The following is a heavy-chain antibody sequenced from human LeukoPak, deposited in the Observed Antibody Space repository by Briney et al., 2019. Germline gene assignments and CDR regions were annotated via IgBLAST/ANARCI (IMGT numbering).Heavy chain of an antibody. CDR2: IWDDGTNE. D-gene: IGHD6-19*01. J-gene: IGHJ6*02. Sequence: GGSLRLSRVASGFTFSRYVMHWVPPAPGRGVEWVAVIWDDGTNERSADTVKGQFTSSRDNCTNTRYLQMNSLRAEYMAVYDCARSIAVAGTFTRDGMDGWGQGSSVTVSS. CDR1: GFTFSRYV. CDR3: ARSIAVAGTFTRDGMDG. V-gene: IGHV3-33*01.